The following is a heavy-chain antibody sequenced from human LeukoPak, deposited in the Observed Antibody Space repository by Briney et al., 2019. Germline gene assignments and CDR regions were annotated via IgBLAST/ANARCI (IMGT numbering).Heavy chain of an antibody. Sequence: SVKVSCKASGGTFGSYAISWVRQAPGQGLEWMGGIIPIFGTANYAQKFQGRVTITAGKSTSTAYMELSSLRSEDTAVYYCARKVPNDSSGYYYRGQFDPWGQGTLVTVSS. J-gene: IGHJ5*02. V-gene: IGHV1-69*06. CDR3: ARKVPNDSSGYYYRGQFDP. CDR2: IIPIFGTA. CDR1: GGTFGSYA. D-gene: IGHD3-22*01.